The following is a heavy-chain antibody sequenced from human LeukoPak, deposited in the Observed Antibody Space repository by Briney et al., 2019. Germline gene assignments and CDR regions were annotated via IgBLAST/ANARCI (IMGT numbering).Heavy chain of an antibody. D-gene: IGHD2-2*01. J-gene: IGHJ6*03. CDR2: INSDGTNT. CDR3: AAPSSTSCRVCYYYYMDV. Sequence: GGSLRLSCAVSGFTVGTYWMHWARRVPGKGLVWVARINSDGTNTIYTDSVKGRFTISRDNSKNTLYLQMNSLRAEDTAVYYCAAPSSTSCRVCYYYYMDVWGKGTTVTVSS. V-gene: IGHV3-74*01. CDR1: GFTVGTYW.